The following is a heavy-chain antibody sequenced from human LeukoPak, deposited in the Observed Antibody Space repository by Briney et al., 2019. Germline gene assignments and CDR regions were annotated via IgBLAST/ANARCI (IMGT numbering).Heavy chain of an antibody. CDR3: ARLIGRDYYYYYGMDV. Sequence: GASVKVSCKASGYTFTSYAISWVRQAPGQGLEWMGGIIPIFGTANYAQKFQGRVTITADESTSTAYMELSSLRSEDTAVYYCARLIGRDYYYYYGMDVWGQGTTVTVSS. CDR1: GYTFTSYA. D-gene: IGHD2/OR15-2a*01. J-gene: IGHJ6*02. CDR2: IIPIFGTA. V-gene: IGHV1-69*13.